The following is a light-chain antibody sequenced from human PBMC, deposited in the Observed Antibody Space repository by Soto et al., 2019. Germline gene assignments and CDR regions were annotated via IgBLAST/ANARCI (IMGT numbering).Light chain of an antibody. CDR1: SRDIGFFNY. CDR3: CAYVSSNTLL. J-gene: IGLJ3*02. CDR2: EVT. V-gene: IGLV2-23*02. Sequence: QSALTQPASVSGSPGQSITISCTGTSRDIGFFNYVSWYQQFPGNAPKLIIFEVTNRPSGVSNRFSASKSGNTASLTISGLQAEDGADYYCCAYVSSNTLLFGGGTKLTVL.